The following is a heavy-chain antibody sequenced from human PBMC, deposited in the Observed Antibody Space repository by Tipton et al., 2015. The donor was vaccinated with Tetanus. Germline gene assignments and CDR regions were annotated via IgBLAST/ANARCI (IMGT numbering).Heavy chain of an antibody. CDR2: ISAYNGNT. V-gene: IGHV1-18*04. CDR3: ARDHVGVTLEGIPFDY. CDR1: GYTFISYG. J-gene: IGHJ4*02. Sequence: QVQLVQSGAEVKKPGASVKVSCKASGYTFISYGISWVRQAPGQGLEWMGWISAYNGNTNYAQKLQGRVTMTTDTSTSTAYMELRSLRSDDTAVYYCARDHVGVTLEGIPFDYWGQGTLVTVSS. D-gene: IGHD2-21*02.